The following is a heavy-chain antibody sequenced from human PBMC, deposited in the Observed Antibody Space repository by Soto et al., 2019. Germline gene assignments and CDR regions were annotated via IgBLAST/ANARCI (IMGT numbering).Heavy chain of an antibody. J-gene: IGHJ6*02. D-gene: IGHD3-16*02. CDR1: GGSISHNY. Sequence: SETLSLTCSVSGGSISHNYWTWIRQPPGKGLEWIGNIYYSGTTNYNPSLKSRVTVSLDAPNNQLSLKLTSVTAADTAVYYCARAPSLRYVAAATYGLDVWGQGTTVTVSS. CDR3: ARAPSLRYVAAATYGLDV. V-gene: IGHV4-59*01. CDR2: IYYSGTT.